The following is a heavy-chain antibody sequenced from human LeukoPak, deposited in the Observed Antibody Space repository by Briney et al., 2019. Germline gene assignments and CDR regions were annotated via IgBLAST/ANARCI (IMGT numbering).Heavy chain of an antibody. CDR3: ARDPTTVTKGFDI. V-gene: IGHV4-59*11. CDR1: DDSFSPHY. J-gene: IGHJ3*02. D-gene: IGHD4-17*01. Sequence: SETLSLTCTVSDDSFSPHYWTWIRQPPGKGLEWIGYISYIGSTNYNPSLKSRVTISVDTSKNQFSLKLSSVTAADTAVYSCARDPTTVTKGFDIWGQGTVITVSS. CDR2: ISYIGST.